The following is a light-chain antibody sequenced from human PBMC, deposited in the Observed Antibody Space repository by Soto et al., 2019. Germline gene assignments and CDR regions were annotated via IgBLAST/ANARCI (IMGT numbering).Light chain of an antibody. CDR1: SSDIGHYDY. CDR2: HVT. J-gene: IGLJ1*01. V-gene: IGLV2-14*03. Sequence: QSSRAQPASVSGSPGQSITISCTGTSSDIGHYDYVSWYQQHPGKAPKLMIYHVTYRPSGVSNRYSGSKSGNSASLTISGLQADDEADYYCCSLTTSHTYVFGSGTNVTVL. CDR3: CSLTTSHTYV.